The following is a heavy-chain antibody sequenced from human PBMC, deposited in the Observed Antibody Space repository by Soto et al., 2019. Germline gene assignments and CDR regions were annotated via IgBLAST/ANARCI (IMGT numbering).Heavy chain of an antibody. CDR1: GFTFSSYG. V-gene: IGHV3-30*18. CDR3: AKDPPFGGYAAPFKNFDY. J-gene: IGHJ4*02. Sequence: GGSLRLSCAASGFTFSSYGMHWVRQAPGKGLEWVAVISYDGSNKYYADSVKGRFTISRDNSKNTLYLQMTSLRAEDTAVYYCAKDPPFGGYAAPFKNFDYWGQGTLVTVSS. CDR2: ISYDGSNK. D-gene: IGHD2-2*01.